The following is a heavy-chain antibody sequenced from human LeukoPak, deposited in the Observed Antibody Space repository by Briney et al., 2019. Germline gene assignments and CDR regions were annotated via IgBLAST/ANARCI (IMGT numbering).Heavy chain of an antibody. CDR3: ARWSAGFDY. CDR2: ISSSSSYI. D-gene: IGHD6-13*01. J-gene: IGHJ4*02. Sequence: GGSLRLSCAASGFTFSSYSMNRVRQAPGKGLEWVSSISSSSSYIYYPDSVKGRFTISRDNAKNSLYLQMNSLRAEDTAVYYCARWSAGFDYWGQGTLVTVSS. CDR1: GFTFSSYS. V-gene: IGHV3-21*01.